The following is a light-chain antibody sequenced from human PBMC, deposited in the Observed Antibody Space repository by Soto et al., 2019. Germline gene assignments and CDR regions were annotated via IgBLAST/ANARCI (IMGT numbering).Light chain of an antibody. Sequence: QSVLTQPASVSGSPGQSITISCTGTSSDVGGYNYVSWYQQHPGKAPKLMIYEVSNRPSGVSNRFSGSKSGNTASLTISGLQDEDEADYYCSSYTSSSTLVVLGTGTKVTVL. CDR3: SSYTSSSTLVV. CDR1: SSDVGGYNY. V-gene: IGLV2-14*01. CDR2: EVS. J-gene: IGLJ1*01.